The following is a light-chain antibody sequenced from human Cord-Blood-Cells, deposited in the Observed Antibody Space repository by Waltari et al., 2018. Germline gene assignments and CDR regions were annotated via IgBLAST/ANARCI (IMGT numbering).Light chain of an antibody. CDR2: EGS. J-gene: IGLJ1*01. V-gene: IGLV2-23*01. CDR3: CSYAGSSTYV. Sequence: QSALTQPASVSGSPGQSITISCTGTSGDVGSYNIVSWYQQHPGKATKLMIYEGSKRPSGVSNRFSGSKSGNTASLTISGLQAEDEADYYCCSYAGSSTYVFGTGTKVTVL. CDR1: SGDVGSYNI.